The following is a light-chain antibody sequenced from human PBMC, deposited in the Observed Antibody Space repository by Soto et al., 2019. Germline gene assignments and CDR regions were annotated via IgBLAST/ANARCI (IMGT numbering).Light chain of an antibody. Sequence: QSVLTQPPSASGTPGQRVTISCSGSSSNIGINTVNWYQQLPGMAPKLLIYSSNQRPSGVPDRFSGSKSGTSASLAISGLQSEDEADYYCAAWDDSLNGPVFGTGTKLTVL. V-gene: IGLV1-44*01. J-gene: IGLJ1*01. CDR2: SSN. CDR1: SSNIGINT. CDR3: AAWDDSLNGPV.